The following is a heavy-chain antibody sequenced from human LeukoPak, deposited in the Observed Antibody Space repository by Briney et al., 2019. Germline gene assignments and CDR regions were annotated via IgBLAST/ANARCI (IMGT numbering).Heavy chain of an antibody. J-gene: IGHJ5*02. D-gene: IGHD3-10*01. CDR2: IYYSGST. CDR1: GGSISSGGYN. V-gene: IGHV4-31*03. Sequence: SQTLSLTCTVSGGSISSGGYNWSWIRQHPGKGLEWIGYIYYSGSTYYNPSLKSRVTISVDTSKNQFSLKLSSVTAADTAVYYCARGRVWFGEFPCLFDPWGQGTLVTVSS. CDR3: ARGRVWFGEFPCLFDP.